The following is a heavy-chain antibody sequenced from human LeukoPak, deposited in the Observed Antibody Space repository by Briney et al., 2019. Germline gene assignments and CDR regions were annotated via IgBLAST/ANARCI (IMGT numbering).Heavy chain of an antibody. J-gene: IGHJ4*02. V-gene: IGHV4-34*01. CDR2: INHSGST. CDR1: GGSFSGYY. Sequence: SETLSLTCAVYGGSFSGYYWSWIRQPPGKGLEWIGEINHSGSTNYNPSLKSRVTISVDTSKNQFSLKLSSVTAADTAVYYCARGQQDSPHDYWGQGTLVTVSS. CDR3: ARGQQDSPHDY. D-gene: IGHD6-13*01.